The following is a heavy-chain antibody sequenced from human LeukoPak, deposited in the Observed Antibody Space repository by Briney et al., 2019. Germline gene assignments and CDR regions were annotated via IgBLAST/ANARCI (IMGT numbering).Heavy chain of an antibody. CDR3: ARRVDSYWFFDY. D-gene: IGHD1-26*01. CDR2: IYPGDSDT. J-gene: IGHJ4*02. CDR1: GYSFTNYW. V-gene: IGHV5-51*01. Sequence: PGESLKIPCKGSGYSFTNYWIGWVRQMPGKGLEWMGIIYPGDSDTRYIPSFQGQVTISADKSITTAYLQWSSLKASDTAMYYCARRVDSYWFFDYWGQGTLVTVSS.